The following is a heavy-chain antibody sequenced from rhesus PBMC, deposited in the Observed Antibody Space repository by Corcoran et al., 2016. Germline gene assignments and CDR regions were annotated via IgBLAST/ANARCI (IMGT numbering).Heavy chain of an antibody. CDR2: ILGGRGTT. D-gene: IGHD2-21*01. Sequence: QLQLQESGPGLVKSSETLSLTCAVSGGSISSHHWIWIRPPPGKGLEWIGRILGGRGTTDYNPSLKSRVTFSTDTSKNQFSLKLSSVTAADTAVYYCARGCAGSGCPLVSIDYWGQGVLVTVSS. CDR3: ARGCAGSGCPLVSIDY. V-gene: IGHV4-173*01. CDR1: GGSISSHH. J-gene: IGHJ4*01.